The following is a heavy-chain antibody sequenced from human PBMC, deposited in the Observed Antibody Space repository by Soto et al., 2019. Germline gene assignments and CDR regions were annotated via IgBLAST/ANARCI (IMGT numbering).Heavy chain of an antibody. D-gene: IGHD2-21*02. V-gene: IGHV3-48*02. Sequence: GGSLRLSCAASGFTFISYSMNWVRQAPGKGLEWVSYISSSSSTIYYADSVKGRSTISRDNAKNSLYLQMNSLRDDDTAVYYCARAPSVAYCGGDCFRMDVWGQGTTVTVSS. J-gene: IGHJ6*02. CDR3: ARAPSVAYCGGDCFRMDV. CDR2: ISSSSSTI. CDR1: GFTFISYS.